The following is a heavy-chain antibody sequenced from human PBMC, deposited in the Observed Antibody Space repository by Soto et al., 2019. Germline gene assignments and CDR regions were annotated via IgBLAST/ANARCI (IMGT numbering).Heavy chain of an antibody. D-gene: IGHD4-4*01. CDR1: GFTFSSYA. V-gene: IGHV3-30-3*01. J-gene: IGHJ4*02. Sequence: LRLSCAASGFTFSSYAMHWVRQAPGKGLEWVAVISYDGSNKYYADSVKGRFTISRDNSKNTLYLQMNSLRAEDTAVYYCAREFPPSKGFDYWGQVTLVTVSS. CDR3: AREFPPSKGFDY. CDR2: ISYDGSNK.